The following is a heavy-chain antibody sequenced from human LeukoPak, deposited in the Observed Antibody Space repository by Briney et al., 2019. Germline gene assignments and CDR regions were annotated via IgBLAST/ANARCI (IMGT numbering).Heavy chain of an antibody. V-gene: IGHV4-39*07. CDR1: GGSISSSSYY. CDR2: IYYSGST. CDR3: ARDSSYYDRPSTFDY. J-gene: IGHJ4*02. D-gene: IGHD3-22*01. Sequence: SETLSLTCTVSGGSISSSSYYWGWIRQPPGKGLEWIGSIYYSGSTYYNPSLKSRVTISVDTSKNQFSLKLSSVTAADTAVYYCARDSSYYDRPSTFDYWGQGTLVTVSS.